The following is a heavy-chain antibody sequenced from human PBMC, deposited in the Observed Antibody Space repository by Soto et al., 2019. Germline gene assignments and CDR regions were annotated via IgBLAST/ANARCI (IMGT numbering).Heavy chain of an antibody. Sequence: QVQLQESGPGLVKPSGTLSLTCAVSGGSISSSNWWSWVRQPPGKGLEWIGEIYHSGSTNYNPSLNLRVTMSVDKSKNRCSLKASSGTAAARAAYDWARGIAAAINGFDAWGQGTRVTVSS. CDR1: GGSISSSNW. CDR2: IYHSGST. CDR3: ARGIAAAINGFDA. V-gene: IGHV4-4*02. J-gene: IGHJ5*02. D-gene: IGHD6-25*01.